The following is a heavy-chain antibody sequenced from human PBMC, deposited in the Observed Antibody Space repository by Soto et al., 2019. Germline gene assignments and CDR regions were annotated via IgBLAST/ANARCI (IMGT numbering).Heavy chain of an antibody. D-gene: IGHD2-15*01. CDR3: ARAASHCSGGSCYSGGGIGYYYYGMDV. CDR2: IYYSGST. CDR1: GCSISSYY. V-gene: IGHV4-59*01. Sequence: SETLSLHCPVSGCSISSYYWSWIRQPPGKGLEWIGYIYYSGSTNYNPSLKSRVTISVDTSKNQFSLKLSSVTAADTAVYYCARAASHCSGGSCYSGGGIGYYYYGMDVWGQGTTVTVSS. J-gene: IGHJ6*02.